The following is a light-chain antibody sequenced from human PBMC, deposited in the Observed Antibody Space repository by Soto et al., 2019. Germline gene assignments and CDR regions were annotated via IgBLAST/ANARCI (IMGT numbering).Light chain of an antibody. J-gene: IGLJ1*01. V-gene: IGLV2-23*02. Sequence: QSALTQPASVSGSPGQSITITCTGSSSDVGYFEYVSWFQQHPDKAPRLIIYEVTNRPSGISNRFSGSKSGDTASLTISGLRAEEEADHYCSSYAGSSTYVFGTGTKVTVL. CDR3: SSYAGSSTYV. CDR2: EVT. CDR1: SSDVGYFEY.